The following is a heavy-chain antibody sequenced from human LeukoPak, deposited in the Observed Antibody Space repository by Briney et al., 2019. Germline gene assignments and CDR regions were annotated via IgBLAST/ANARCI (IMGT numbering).Heavy chain of an antibody. V-gene: IGHV1-8*01. CDR3: ARDLSPRSSWYLSPFDY. CDR1: GYTFISYN. J-gene: IGHJ4*02. D-gene: IGHD6-13*01. Sequence: ASVKVSCKASGYTFISYNFNWVRQATGQGLEWMGWMNPNSGNTGYAQKLQGRVTMTTDTSTSTAYMELRSLRSDDTAVYYCARDLSPRSSWYLSPFDYWGQGTLVTVSS. CDR2: MNPNSGNT.